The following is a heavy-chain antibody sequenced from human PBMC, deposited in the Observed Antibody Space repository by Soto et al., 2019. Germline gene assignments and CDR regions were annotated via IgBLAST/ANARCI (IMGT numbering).Heavy chain of an antibody. J-gene: IGHJ6*02. Sequence: PGGSLRLSCAASGFTFNKFDMHRVRQAPGRGLQWVAVTSYDGDKKYYAASVKGRFTISRDNSNNTLHLQMNNLRDDDTAVYYCVREGGVPSAIGHYYYGMDVWGQGTAVTAP. V-gene: IGHV3-30-3*01. CDR1: GFTFNKFD. D-gene: IGHD2-2*02. CDR3: VREGGVPSAIGHYYYGMDV. CDR2: TSYDGDKK.